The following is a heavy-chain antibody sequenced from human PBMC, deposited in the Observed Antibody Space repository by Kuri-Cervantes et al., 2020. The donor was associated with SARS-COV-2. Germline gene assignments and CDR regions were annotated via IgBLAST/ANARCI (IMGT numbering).Heavy chain of an antibody. J-gene: IGHJ5*02. V-gene: IGHV4-34*01. CDR2: INHSGST. D-gene: IGHD1-26*01. Sequence: ESLKISCAVYGGSFSGYYWSWTRQPPGKGLEWIGEINHSGSTNYNPSLKSRVTISLDTSKNQFSLRLSSVTAADTAAYYCARGRVGEPWGQGTLVTVSS. CDR3: ARGRVGEP. CDR1: GGSFSGYY.